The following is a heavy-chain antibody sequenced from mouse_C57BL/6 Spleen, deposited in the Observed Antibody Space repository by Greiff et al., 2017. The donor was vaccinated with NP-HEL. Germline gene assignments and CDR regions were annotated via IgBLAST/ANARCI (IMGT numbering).Heavy chain of an antibody. V-gene: IGHV1-82*01. CDR1: GYAFSSSW. CDR3: ATDDGCCGFAY. Sequence: QVQLKQSGPELVKPGASVKISCKASGYAFSSSWMNWVKQRPGKGLEWIGRIYPGDGDTNYNGKFKGKATLTADKSSSTAYMQLSSRTSEDSAVYFGATDDGCCGFAYWGQGTLVTVAA. D-gene: IGHD2-3*01. J-gene: IGHJ3*01. CDR2: IYPGDGDT.